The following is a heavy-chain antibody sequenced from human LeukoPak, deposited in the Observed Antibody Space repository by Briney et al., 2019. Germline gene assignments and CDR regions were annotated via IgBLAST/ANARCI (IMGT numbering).Heavy chain of an antibody. D-gene: IGHD1-7*01. CDR2: IYYSGST. CDR3: ARSWTGTEAYYYYYMDV. Sequence: SETLSLTCTVSGGSISSSSYYWGWIRQPPGKGLEWIGSIYYSGSTYNNPSLKSRVTISVDTSKNQFSLKLSSVTAADTAVYYCARSWTGTEAYYYYYMDVWGKGTTVTVSS. J-gene: IGHJ6*03. CDR1: GGSISSSSYY. V-gene: IGHV4-39*07.